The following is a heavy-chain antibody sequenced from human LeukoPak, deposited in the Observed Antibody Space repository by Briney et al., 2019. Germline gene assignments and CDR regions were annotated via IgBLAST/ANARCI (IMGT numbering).Heavy chain of an antibody. CDR3: SSIAAAGYMDV. CDR2: IYYSGST. J-gene: IGHJ6*03. CDR1: GGSISSGGYY. Sequence: SQTLSLTCTVSGGSISSGGYYWSWIRQHPGKGLEWIGYIYYSGSTYYNPSLKSRVTISVDTSKNQFSLKLSSETAADTAVYYCSSIAAAGYMDVWGKGTTVTVSS. D-gene: IGHD6-13*01. V-gene: IGHV4-31*03.